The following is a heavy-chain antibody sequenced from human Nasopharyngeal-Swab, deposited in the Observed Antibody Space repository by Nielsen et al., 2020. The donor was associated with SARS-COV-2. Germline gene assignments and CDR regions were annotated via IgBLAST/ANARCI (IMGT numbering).Heavy chain of an antibody. CDR2: IYYSGST. V-gene: IGHV4-61*01. Sequence: SETLSLTCPVSGGSVSSGSYYWSWIRQPPGMGLEWIGYIYYSGSTNYNPSLKSRVTISVDTSKNQFSLKLSSVTAADTAVYYCASGRFLEWLLGYYGMDVWGQGTTVTVSS. CDR1: GGSVSSGSYY. J-gene: IGHJ6*02. D-gene: IGHD3-3*01. CDR3: ASGRFLEWLLGYYGMDV.